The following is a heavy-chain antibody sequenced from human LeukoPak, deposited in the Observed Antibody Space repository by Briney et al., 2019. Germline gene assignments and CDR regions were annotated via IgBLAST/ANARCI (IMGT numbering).Heavy chain of an antibody. D-gene: IGHD2-2*01. Sequence: GGSLRLSCAASGFTFSSYGMHWVRQAPGKGLEWVAFIRYDGSNKYYADSVKGRFTISRDNSRNTLYLQMNSLRAEDTAVYYCAKDLDIVVVPAAMSYFDYWGQGTLVTVSS. CDR2: IRYDGSNK. V-gene: IGHV3-30*02. J-gene: IGHJ4*02. CDR3: AKDLDIVVVPAAMSYFDY. CDR1: GFTFSSYG.